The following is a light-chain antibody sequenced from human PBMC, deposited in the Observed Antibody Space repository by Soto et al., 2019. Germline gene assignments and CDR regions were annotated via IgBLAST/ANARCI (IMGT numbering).Light chain of an antibody. V-gene: IGKV3D-15*01. CDR2: GAS. CDR1: QSVSSN. CDR3: QQYNDWHPRT. J-gene: IGKJ1*01. Sequence: EIVLTQSPGTPSLSPGERATLSCRASQSVSSNFLAWYQQKPCQAPRLLIYGASNRATGIPASFSGGGSATEFTLPISALKSEDFAVYYCQQYNDWHPRTFGQGTKVDIK.